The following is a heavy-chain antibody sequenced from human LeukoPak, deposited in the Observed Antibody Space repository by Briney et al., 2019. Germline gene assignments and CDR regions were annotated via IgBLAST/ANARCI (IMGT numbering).Heavy chain of an antibody. V-gene: IGHV1-8*01. CDR2: MNPNSGNT. CDR1: GYTFTSYD. D-gene: IGHD5-12*01. Sequence: ASVKVSCKAPGYTFTSYDINWVRQATGQGLEWMGWMNPNSGNTGYAQKFQGRVTMTRNTSISTAYMGLSSLRSEDTAVYYCARGGERPSGYEYVAFTWRTLNSADYWGQGTLVTVSS. J-gene: IGHJ4*02. CDR3: ARGGERPSGYEYVAFTWRTLNSADY.